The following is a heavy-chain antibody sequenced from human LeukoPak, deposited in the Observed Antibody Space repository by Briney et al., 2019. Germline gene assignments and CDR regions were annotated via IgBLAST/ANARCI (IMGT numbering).Heavy chain of an antibody. Sequence: SETLSLTCTVSGGSINSGGFYWSWLRQLPRKGLEWIGYISDNGNTYYSPSLRSRLIGSSDISDDQFSLKLKSVTAADTAIYYCARGWRSTSWYIAAFDLWGPGTAVAVVS. D-gene: IGHD6-13*01. CDR3: ARGWRSTSWYIAAFDL. CDR1: GGSINSGGFY. J-gene: IGHJ3*01. V-gene: IGHV4-31*03. CDR2: ISDNGNT.